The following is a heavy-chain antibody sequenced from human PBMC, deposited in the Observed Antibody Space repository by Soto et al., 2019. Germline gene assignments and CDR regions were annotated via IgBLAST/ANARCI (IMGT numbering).Heavy chain of an antibody. CDR3: ARVYSSSWYGWAFDI. V-gene: IGHV3-74*01. CDR2: INSDGSST. Sequence: GGSLRLSCAASGFTFSSYAMSWVRQAPGKGLEWVSRINSDGSSTSYADSVKGRFTISRDNAKNTLYLQMNSLRAEDTAVYYCARVYSSSWYGWAFDIWGQGTMVTVSS. CDR1: GFTFSSYA. D-gene: IGHD6-13*01. J-gene: IGHJ3*02.